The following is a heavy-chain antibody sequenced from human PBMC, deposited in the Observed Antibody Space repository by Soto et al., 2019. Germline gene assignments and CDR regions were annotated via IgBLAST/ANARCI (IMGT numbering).Heavy chain of an antibody. CDR2: IWYDGSNK. Sequence: QVQLVESGGGVVQPGRSLRLSCAASGFTFSSYGMHWVRQAPGKGLEWVAVIWYDGSNKYYADSMKGRFTISRDNSKNTLYLQMNSLRAEDTAVYYCARGDGSYSAEYFQHWGQGTLVTVSS. J-gene: IGHJ1*01. CDR3: ARGDGSYSAEYFQH. V-gene: IGHV3-33*01. CDR1: GFTFSSYG. D-gene: IGHD1-26*01.